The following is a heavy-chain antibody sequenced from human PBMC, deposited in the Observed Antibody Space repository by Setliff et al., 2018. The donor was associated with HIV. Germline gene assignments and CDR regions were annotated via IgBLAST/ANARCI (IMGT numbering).Heavy chain of an antibody. CDR3: ARGSGYCTKGDCYIGVHRTPDKYYFDS. CDR1: GYTFTTYG. J-gene: IGHJ4*02. V-gene: IGHV1-8*02. D-gene: IGHD2-8*01. Sequence: ASVKVSCKPSGYTFTTYGLSWVRQAPGQGLEWMGMISPSGGATTYAQKFQGRVTMTRNTSIRTAYMELSSLRSEDTAVYYCARGSGYCTKGDCYIGVHRTPDKYYFDSWGQGTLVTVSS. CDR2: ISPSGGAT.